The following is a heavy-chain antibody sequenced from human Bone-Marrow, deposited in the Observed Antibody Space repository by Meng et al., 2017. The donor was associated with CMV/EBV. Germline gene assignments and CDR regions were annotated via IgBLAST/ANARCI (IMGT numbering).Heavy chain of an antibody. J-gene: IGHJ6*02. V-gene: IGHV3-7*01. Sequence: GGSLRLSCAASGFTFSSYWMSWVRQAPGKGLEWVANIKQDGSEKYYVDSVKGRFTISRDNAKNSLYLQMNSLRAEDTAVYYCARDVSTWIQQRAYGMDVWGQGTTVTVSS. CDR3: ARDVSTWIQQRAYGMDV. CDR1: GFTFSSYW. D-gene: IGHD5-18*01. CDR2: IKQDGSEK.